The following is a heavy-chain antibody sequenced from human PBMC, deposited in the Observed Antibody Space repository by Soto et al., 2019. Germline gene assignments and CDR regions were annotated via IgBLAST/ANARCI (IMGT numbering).Heavy chain of an antibody. CDR1: GFTFSSYA. D-gene: IGHD4-17*01. V-gene: IGHV3-23*01. Sequence: EVPLLESGGGLVQPGGSLRLSCAASGFTFSSYAMSWVRQAPGKGLEWVSAISGSGGSTYNADSVKGRFTISRDNFKNTLYLQMNSLRAEDTAVYYCAKDDYGRGGYWGQGTLVTVSS. CDR2: ISGSGGST. J-gene: IGHJ4*02. CDR3: AKDDYGRGGY.